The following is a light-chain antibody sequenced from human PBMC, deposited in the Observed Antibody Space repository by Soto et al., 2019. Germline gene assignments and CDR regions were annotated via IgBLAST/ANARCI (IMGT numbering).Light chain of an antibody. V-gene: IGKV3-20*01. CDR1: QSVSVNS. CDR2: AAS. CDR3: QHYGGSPFT. Sequence: EIVLTQSPGTLSLSPGERATLSCRASQSVSVNSLAWYQQKGGQAPRLLIYAASTRATGVPDRFSGTGYGTDVTFAISRLESGDSAVYYCQHYGGSPFTFGRRIIVDIK. J-gene: IGKJ3*01.